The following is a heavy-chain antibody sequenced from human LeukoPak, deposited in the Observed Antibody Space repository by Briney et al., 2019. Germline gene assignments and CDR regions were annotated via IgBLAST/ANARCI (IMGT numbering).Heavy chain of an antibody. V-gene: IGHV3-74*01. J-gene: IGHJ4*02. Sequence: GGSLRLSCEVSGFIFSNSWMHWVRHTPGKGLVWVSRMYGDMSDISYADSVKGRFTISRDNAKNTVYLQMNSLRGEDTAVYYCARDLGLRGSKWGQGTLVTVSS. CDR1: GFIFSNSW. CDR2: MYGDMSDI. D-gene: IGHD4-23*01. CDR3: ARDLGLRGSK.